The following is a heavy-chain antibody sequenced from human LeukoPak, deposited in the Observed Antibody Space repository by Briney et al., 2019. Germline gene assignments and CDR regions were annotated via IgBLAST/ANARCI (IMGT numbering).Heavy chain of an antibody. D-gene: IGHD5-18*01. Sequence: GGSLRLSCSASGFRFSSYAVHWVRQAPGKGLKHVSAITNNGGTTYYADSVKGRFTISRDNSKNTLYLQMNSLRAEDTAVYYCAKVGRGYTYYFDYWGQGTLVTVSS. J-gene: IGHJ4*02. CDR3: AKVGRGYTYYFDY. V-gene: IGHV3-64*04. CDR1: GFRFSSYA. CDR2: ITNNGGTT.